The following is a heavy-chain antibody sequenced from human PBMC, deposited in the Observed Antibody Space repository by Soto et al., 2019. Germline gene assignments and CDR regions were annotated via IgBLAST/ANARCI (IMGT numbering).Heavy chain of an antibody. J-gene: IGHJ4*02. CDR3: ARDIIVGATTGCFDY. CDR1: GFTFSSYG. Sequence: QVQLVESGGGVVQPGRSLRLSCAASGFTFSSYGMHWVRQAPGKGLEWVAVIWYDGSNKYYADSVKGRFTIPRDNSKNTLYLQMNSLRAEDTAVYYCARDIIVGATTGCFDYWGQGTLVTVSS. D-gene: IGHD1-26*01. V-gene: IGHV3-33*01. CDR2: IWYDGSNK.